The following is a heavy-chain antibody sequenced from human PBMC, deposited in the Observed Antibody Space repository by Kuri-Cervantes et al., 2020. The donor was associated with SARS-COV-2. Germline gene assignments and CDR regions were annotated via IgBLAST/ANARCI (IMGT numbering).Heavy chain of an antibody. CDR3: AGGVYLPSNLDD. J-gene: IGHJ4*02. CDR2: TYYSGST. CDR1: GGSFSGYY. D-gene: IGHD2-2*01. Sequence: SETLSPTCAVNGGSFSGYYWGWIRQPPGKGLEWIGSTYYSGSTYYNPSLKSPVTISVDTSKNQFSLELSSVTAADTAVYYSAGGVYLPSNLDDWGQGTLVTVSS. V-gene: IGHV4-34*01.